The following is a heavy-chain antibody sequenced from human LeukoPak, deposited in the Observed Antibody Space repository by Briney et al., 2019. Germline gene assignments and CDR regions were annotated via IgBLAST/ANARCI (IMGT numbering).Heavy chain of an antibody. V-gene: IGHV4-59*08. CDR3: ARHRGYCSSTSCSYNWFDP. CDR1: GGSISSYY. D-gene: IGHD2-2*03. Sequence: SETLSLTCTVSGGSISSYYWTWVRQPPGKGLEWIGYIYYSGSTKYNPSLKSRVTMSVDTSKNRFSLKLSSVTAADTAVYYCARHRGYCSSTSCSYNWFDPWGQGTLVTVSS. CDR2: IYYSGST. J-gene: IGHJ5*02.